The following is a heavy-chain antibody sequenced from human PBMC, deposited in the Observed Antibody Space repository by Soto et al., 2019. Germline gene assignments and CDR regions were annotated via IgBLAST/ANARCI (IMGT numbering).Heavy chain of an antibody. CDR1: GGTFGSYT. D-gene: IGHD2-2*01. Sequence: SVKVSCTASGGTFGSYTISWVRQAPGQGLEWMGRIIPILGIANYAQKFQGRVTITADKSTSTAYMELSSLRSEDTAVYYCARDGCSHSSTCLGYWGQGTLVTVSS. CDR3: ARDGCSHSSTCLGY. CDR2: IIPILGIA. J-gene: IGHJ4*02. V-gene: IGHV1-69*04.